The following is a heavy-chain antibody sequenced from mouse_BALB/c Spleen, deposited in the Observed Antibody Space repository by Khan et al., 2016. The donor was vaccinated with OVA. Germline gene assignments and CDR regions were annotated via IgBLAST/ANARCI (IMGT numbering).Heavy chain of an antibody. CDR1: GYTFTSYW. J-gene: IGHJ2*01. CDR3: ARDRVDY. V-gene: IGHV1-7*01. Sequence: QVQLQQPGAELAKPGASVKMSCKASGYTFTSYWMHWIKQRPGQGLEWIGYINPTSGYTDYNQKFKDKATLTADKSSSTAYMQLSSLTSDDSAVYYCARDRVDYWGQGTALPVSS. CDR2: INPTSGYT.